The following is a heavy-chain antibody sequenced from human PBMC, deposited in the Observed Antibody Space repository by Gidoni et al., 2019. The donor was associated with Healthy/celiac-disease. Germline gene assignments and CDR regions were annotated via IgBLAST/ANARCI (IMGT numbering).Heavy chain of an antibody. D-gene: IGHD6-6*01. Sequence: EVQLVESGGGLVQPGRSLRLSCAASGFTFDDYAMHWVRQAPGKGLEWVSGISWNSGSIGYADSVKGRFTISRDNAKNSLYLQMNSLRAEDTALYYCAKGPPYSSSSVVLFDYWGQGTLVTVS. CDR2: ISWNSGSI. V-gene: IGHV3-9*01. CDR3: AKGPPYSSSSVVLFDY. CDR1: GFTFDDYA. J-gene: IGHJ4*02.